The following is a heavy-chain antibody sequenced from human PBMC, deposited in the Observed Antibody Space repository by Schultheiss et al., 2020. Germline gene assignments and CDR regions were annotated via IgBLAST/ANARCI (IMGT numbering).Heavy chain of an antibody. Sequence: GGSLRLSCAASGFTFSSYSMNWVRQAPGKGLEWVSYISSSSSTIYYADSVKGRFTISRDNAKNSLYLQMNSLRAEDTAVYYCARDRVVVAATAYYYYGMDVWGQGTTVTVS. D-gene: IGHD2-15*01. V-gene: IGHV3-48*04. J-gene: IGHJ6*02. CDR1: GFTFSSYS. CDR3: ARDRVVVAATAYYYYGMDV. CDR2: ISSSSSTI.